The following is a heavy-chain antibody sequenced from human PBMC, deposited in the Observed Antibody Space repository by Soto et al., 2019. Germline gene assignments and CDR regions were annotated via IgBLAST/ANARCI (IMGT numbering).Heavy chain of an antibody. J-gene: IGHJ4*02. V-gene: IGHV4-31*03. CDR3: ARGYGRNFDN. CDR2: IYYSGST. D-gene: IGHD5-18*01. Sequence: TLCLTCTVSGGSIISCGYYWSWIRQHPGKGLEWIGYIYYSGSTYYNPSLKSRVTISVDTSKNQFSLKLSSMTAADTAVYYCARGYGRNFDNWGQGTLVTVSS. CDR1: GGSIISCGYY.